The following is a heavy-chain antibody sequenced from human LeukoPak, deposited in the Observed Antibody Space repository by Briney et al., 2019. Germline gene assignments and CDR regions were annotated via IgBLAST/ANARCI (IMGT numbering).Heavy chain of an antibody. CDR3: VATSGSSTN. V-gene: IGHV3-30-3*01. CDR1: GFTFSNYT. D-gene: IGHD2-2*01. Sequence: GGSLRLSCVAPGFTFSNYTMHWVRQAPGKGLEWVAVVSYGGSIKYYADSVKSRLTISRDNSENTLYLQMNSLRAEDTAVYYCVATSGSSTNWGQGTLVTVSS. CDR2: VSYGGSIK. J-gene: IGHJ4*02.